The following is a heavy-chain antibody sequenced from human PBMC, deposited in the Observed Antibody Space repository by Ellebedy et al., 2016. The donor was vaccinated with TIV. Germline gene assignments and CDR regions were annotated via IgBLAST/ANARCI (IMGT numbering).Heavy chain of an antibody. CDR3: AAPNSIPAAIGADYYYYGMDV. D-gene: IGHD2-2*01. CDR2: IVVGSGNT. J-gene: IGHJ6*02. CDR1: GFTFTSSA. V-gene: IGHV1-58*01. Sequence: AASVKVSCKASGFTFTSSAVQWVRQARGQRLEWIGWIVVGSGNTNYAQKFQERVTITRDMSTSTAYMELSSLRSEDTAVYYCAAPNSIPAAIGADYYYYGMDVWGQGTTVTVSS.